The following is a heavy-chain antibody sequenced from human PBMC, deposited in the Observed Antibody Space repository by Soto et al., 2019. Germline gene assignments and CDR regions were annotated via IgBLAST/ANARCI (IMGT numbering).Heavy chain of an antibody. CDR1: GFTFRNHG. V-gene: IGHV3-33*01. Sequence: QVQLVESGGGVVQPGRSLRLSCEGSGFTFRNHGMHWIRQPPGKGLEWLAVIWYDGSEKYYAESVKGRFTISRDNSKNTLNLQISSLTVDDTAMYFCARWSNNKVVDPWGQGTMVTVS. CDR3: ARWSNNKVVDP. CDR2: IWYDGSEK. D-gene: IGHD1-1*01. J-gene: IGHJ5*02.